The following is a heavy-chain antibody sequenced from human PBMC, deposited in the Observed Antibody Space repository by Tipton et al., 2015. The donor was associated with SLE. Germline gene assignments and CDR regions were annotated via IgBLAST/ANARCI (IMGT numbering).Heavy chain of an antibody. D-gene: IGHD5-12*01. V-gene: IGHV4-59*01. CDR2: VDYSGSP. CDR3: ARRHYSGPFDS. J-gene: IGHJ4*02. Sequence: TLSLTCSVSGGSISSYYWSWIRQPPGKGLEWIGYVDYSGSPNYNPSLNGRVTISVDTSKNQFSLKLTPVTAADTAVYYCARRHYSGPFDSWGQGTLVTVSS. CDR1: GGSISSYY.